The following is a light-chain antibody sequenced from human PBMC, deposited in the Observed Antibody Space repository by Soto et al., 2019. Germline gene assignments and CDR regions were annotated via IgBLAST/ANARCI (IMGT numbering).Light chain of an antibody. V-gene: IGKV3-15*01. Sequence: EIVLTQSQDTLSLSPGETAALXGRDSQSISNNLAWYQQKPGQAPRLLIYGASTRATGIPARFSGSGSGTEFTLTISSLQSEDFAVYYCQQDNNWPLFGQGTKVDIK. CDR1: QSISNN. CDR2: GAS. CDR3: QQDNNWPL. J-gene: IGKJ1*01.